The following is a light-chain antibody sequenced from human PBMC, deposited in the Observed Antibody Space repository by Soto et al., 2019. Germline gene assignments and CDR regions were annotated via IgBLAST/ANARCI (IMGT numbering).Light chain of an antibody. CDR2: AAS. V-gene: IGKV1-8*01. J-gene: IGKJ1*01. CDR3: QQYYSYRG. CDR1: QGIRSY. Sequence: IQMTQSPSSLSASTGDRVTITCRASQGIRSYLAWYQQXPGKAPKLLIYAASTLQSGVPSRFSGSGSGTDFTLTISCLQSEDFATYYCQQYYSYRGFGQGTKVDIK.